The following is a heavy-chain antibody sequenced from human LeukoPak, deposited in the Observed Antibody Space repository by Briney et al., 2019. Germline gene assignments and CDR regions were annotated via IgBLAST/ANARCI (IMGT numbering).Heavy chain of an antibody. CDR1: GLTFSDYY. J-gene: IGHJ6*02. CDR2: ITSAGSYV. D-gene: IGHD3-10*01. Sequence: GGSLRLSCKASGLTFSDYYMSWIRQAPGKGLEGVSYITSAGSYVNYADSVKGRFTISRDNAKNSLYLQMNSLRVEDTAVYYCARDRGLSGMDVWRQGTTVTVSS. CDR3: ARDRGLSGMDV. V-gene: IGHV3-11*06.